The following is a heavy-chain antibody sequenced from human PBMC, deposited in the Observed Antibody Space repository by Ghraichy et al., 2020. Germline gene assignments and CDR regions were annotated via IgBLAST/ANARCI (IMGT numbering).Heavy chain of an antibody. V-gene: IGHV4-59*11. J-gene: IGHJ4*02. CDR3: AMVKTVSRLDY. CDR2: IYYSGST. D-gene: IGHD4-23*01. CDR1: GTSINSHY. Sequence: SQTLSLTCNVSGTSINSHYWSWIRQSPGKGLEWIGYIYYSGSTNYNPSLESRVTMSVDTSKNQFSLRLSSVTAADTAVYFCAMVKTVSRLDYWGQGTLVTVSS.